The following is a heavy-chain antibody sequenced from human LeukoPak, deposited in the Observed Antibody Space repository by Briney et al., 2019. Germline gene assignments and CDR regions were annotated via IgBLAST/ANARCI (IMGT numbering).Heavy chain of an antibody. CDR2: INHSGST. V-gene: IGHV4-34*01. J-gene: IGHJ5*02. D-gene: IGHD2-2*01. CDR1: GGSFSGYY. CDR3: ARGGGIVVVPAAITNWFDP. Sequence: SETLSLTCAVYGGSFSGYYWSWIRQPPGKGLEWIGEINHSGSTNYNPSLKSRVTIPVDTSKNQFSLKLSSVTAADTAVYYCARGGGIVVVPAAITNWFDPWGQGTLVTVSS.